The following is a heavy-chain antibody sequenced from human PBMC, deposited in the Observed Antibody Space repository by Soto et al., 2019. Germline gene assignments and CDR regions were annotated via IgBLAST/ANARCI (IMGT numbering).Heavy chain of an antibody. J-gene: IGHJ4*02. V-gene: IGHV3-30-3*01. CDR2: ISYDGTKG. CDR3: ARDRRTDGSNYDTFDY. D-gene: IGHD5-12*01. Sequence: QVQLVESGGGVVQPGRSLRLSCAASEFTFRNYAMHWVRQAPGKGLEWVAVISYDGTKGYYADSVKGRFTLTRDNSKNXLYLKMTGLRPEDTAVYYWARDRRTDGSNYDTFDYWGQGTLVTVSS. CDR1: EFTFRNYA.